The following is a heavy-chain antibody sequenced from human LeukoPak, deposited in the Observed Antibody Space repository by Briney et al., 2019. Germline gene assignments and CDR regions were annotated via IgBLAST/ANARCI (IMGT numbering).Heavy chain of an antibody. CDR1: GFTFSSYS. CDR3: ARGVNCGGDCYRYYYGMDV. CDR2: ISSSSSYI. D-gene: IGHD2-21*02. V-gene: IGHV3-21*01. J-gene: IGHJ6*02. Sequence: GGSLRLSCAASGFTFSSYSMNWVRQAPGKGLEWVSSISSSSSYIYYADSVKRRFTISRDNAKNSLYLQMNSLRAEDTAVYYCARGVNCGGDCYRYYYGMDVWGQGTTVTVSS.